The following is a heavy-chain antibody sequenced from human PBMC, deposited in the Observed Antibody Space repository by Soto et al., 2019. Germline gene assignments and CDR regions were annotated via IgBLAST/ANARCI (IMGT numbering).Heavy chain of an antibody. CDR3: ASRRGWRDF. J-gene: IGHJ4*02. D-gene: IGHD6-19*01. CDR2: ITPSKRI. CDR1: GGSFSYNF. Sequence: QVQLQQWGTGPLKPSETLSLTCAVSGGSFSYNFWSWIRQSSEKGLEWIGEITPSKRIFYNPSLESRVTISVDTWKNQFFLKLNSVTTADTAVYYCASRRGWRDFWGQGTPVTVSS. V-gene: IGHV4-34*02.